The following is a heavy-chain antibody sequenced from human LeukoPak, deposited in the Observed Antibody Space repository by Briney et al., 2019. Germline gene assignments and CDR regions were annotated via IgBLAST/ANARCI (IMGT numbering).Heavy chain of an antibody. J-gene: IGHJ4*02. CDR2: IYHSGST. V-gene: IGHV4-4*02. CDR1: GGSISSGNW. Sequence: SETLSLTCAVSGGSISSGNWWSWVRQPPGKGLEWIGEIYHSGSTNYNPSLKSRVTISVDKSKNQFSLKLSSVTAADTAVYYCARTIVGATFFDYWGQGTLVTVSS. CDR3: ARTIVGATFFDY. D-gene: IGHD1-26*01.